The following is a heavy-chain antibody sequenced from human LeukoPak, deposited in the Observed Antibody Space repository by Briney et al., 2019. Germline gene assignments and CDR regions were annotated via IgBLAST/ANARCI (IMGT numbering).Heavy chain of an antibody. Sequence: SETLSLTCTVSGGSIGSYYWSWIRQPPGKGLEWIGYIYDGGSTNYNPSLKSRVTISVDTSKNQFSLKLSSVTAADTAVYYCARSSGYYDSSGYYYFDYWGQGTLVTVSS. CDR1: GGSIGSYY. V-gene: IGHV4-59*08. D-gene: IGHD3-22*01. J-gene: IGHJ4*02. CDR2: IYDGGST. CDR3: ARSSGYYDSSGYYYFDY.